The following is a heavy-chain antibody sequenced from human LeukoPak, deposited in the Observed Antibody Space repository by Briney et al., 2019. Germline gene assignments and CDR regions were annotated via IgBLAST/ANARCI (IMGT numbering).Heavy chain of an antibody. Sequence: PGGSLRLSCAASGFTLRSYWTHWVRQAPRKGLVCVSRINSDGSRTTYADSVKGRFTISRDNSKNTLYLQMNSLRAEDTAVYYCAKLYCSSTSCYAGDYYMDVWGKGTTVTISS. CDR1: GFTLRSYW. CDR3: AKLYCSSTSCYAGDYYMDV. V-gene: IGHV3-74*01. J-gene: IGHJ6*03. D-gene: IGHD2-2*01. CDR2: INSDGSRT.